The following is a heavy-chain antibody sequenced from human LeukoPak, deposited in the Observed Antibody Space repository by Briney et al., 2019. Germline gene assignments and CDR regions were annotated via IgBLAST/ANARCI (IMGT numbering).Heavy chain of an antibody. V-gene: IGHV3-11*06. CDR1: GFTFSDYY. J-gene: IGHJ6*04. Sequence: GGFLRLSCAASGFTFSDYYMSWIRQAPGKGLEWVSYISSSSSYTNYADSVKGRFTISRDNAKNSLYLQMNSLRAEDTAVYYCARDRTVTTPYYYYGMDVWGKGTTVTVSS. CDR3: ARDRTVTTPYYYYGMDV. CDR2: ISSSSSYT. D-gene: IGHD4-17*01.